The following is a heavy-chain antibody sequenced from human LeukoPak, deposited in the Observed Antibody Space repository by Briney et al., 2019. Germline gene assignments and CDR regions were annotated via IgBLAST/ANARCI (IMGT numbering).Heavy chain of an antibody. CDR3: ARDPGSGSSRLFDY. J-gene: IGHJ4*02. CDR1: GYTLTSYG. D-gene: IGHD3-10*01. V-gene: IGHV1-18*01. Sequence: GASVKVSCKAPGYTLTSYGISWVRQAPGQGLEWMGWISAYDGNTNYAQKLQGRVTMTTDTSTSTAYMELRSLRSDDTAVYYCARDPGSGSSRLFDYWGQGTLVTVSS. CDR2: ISAYDGNT.